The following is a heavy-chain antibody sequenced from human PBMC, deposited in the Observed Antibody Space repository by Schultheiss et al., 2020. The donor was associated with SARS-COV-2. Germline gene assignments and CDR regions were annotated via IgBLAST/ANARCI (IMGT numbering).Heavy chain of an antibody. V-gene: IGHV4-59*01. CDR1: GFTFSNAW. Sequence: GSLRLSCAASGFTFSNAWMSWIRQPPGKGLEWIGYIYYSGSTNYNPSLKSRVTISVDTSKNQFSLKLSSVTAADTAVYYCARLPNWNDLPGYYYGMDVWGQGTTVTVSS. D-gene: IGHD1-1*01. CDR3: ARLPNWNDLPGYYYGMDV. CDR2: IYYSGST. J-gene: IGHJ6*02.